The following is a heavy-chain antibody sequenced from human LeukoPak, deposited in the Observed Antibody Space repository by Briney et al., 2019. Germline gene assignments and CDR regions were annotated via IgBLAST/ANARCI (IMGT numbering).Heavy chain of an antibody. J-gene: IGHJ5*02. V-gene: IGHV4-34*01. CDR1: GFTFSSYG. CDR3: ARLLPYYDILTGYYKGNWFDP. D-gene: IGHD3-9*01. Sequence: GSLRLSCAASGFTFSSYGMHWVRQPPGKGLEWIGEINHSGSTNYNPSLKSRVTISVDTSKDQFSLKLSSVTAADTAVYYCARLLPYYDILTGYYKGNWFDPWGQGTLVTVSS. CDR2: INHSGST.